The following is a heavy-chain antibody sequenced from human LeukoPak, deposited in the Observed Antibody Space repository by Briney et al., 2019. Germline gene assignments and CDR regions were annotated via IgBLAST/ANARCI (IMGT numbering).Heavy chain of an antibody. CDR3: AKADTAMVIDY. V-gene: IGHV3-30*18. Sequence: GGSLRFSCAASGFTFSSYGMHWVRQAPGKGLEWVAVISYDGSNKYYADSVKGRFTISRDNSKNTLYLQMNSLRAEDTAVYYCAKADTAMVIDYWGQGTLVTVSS. CDR1: GFTFSSYG. D-gene: IGHD5-18*01. J-gene: IGHJ4*02. CDR2: ISYDGSNK.